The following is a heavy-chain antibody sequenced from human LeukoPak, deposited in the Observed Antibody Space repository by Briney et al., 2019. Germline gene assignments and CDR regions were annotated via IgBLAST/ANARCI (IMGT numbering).Heavy chain of an antibody. Sequence: SETLSLTCTVSGGSISSYYWSWIRQPPGKGLEWIGYIYYSGSTDYNPSLKSRVTISVDTSKNQFSLKLSSVTAADTAVYYCARTPVNTDWFDPWAREPWSPSPQ. J-gene: IGHJ5*02. CDR1: GGSISSYY. V-gene: IGHV4-59*08. CDR3: ARTPVNTDWFDP. CDR2: IYYSGST. D-gene: IGHD3-16*02.